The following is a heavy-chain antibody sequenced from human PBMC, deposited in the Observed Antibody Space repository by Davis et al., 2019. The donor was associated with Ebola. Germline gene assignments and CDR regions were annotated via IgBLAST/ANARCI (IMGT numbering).Heavy chain of an antibody. D-gene: IGHD3-16*01. CDR3: ARDRGFNWFDP. J-gene: IGHJ5*02. CDR2: ISSTGSAS. Sequence: GGSLRLSCTSSGFTLSKNNMNWVRQAPGKGLEWVASISSTGSASYYADSVKGRFTISRDNAKNSLYLQMNSLRAEDTAVYYCARDRGFNWFDPWGQGTLVTVSS. CDR1: GFTLSKNN. V-gene: IGHV3-21*01.